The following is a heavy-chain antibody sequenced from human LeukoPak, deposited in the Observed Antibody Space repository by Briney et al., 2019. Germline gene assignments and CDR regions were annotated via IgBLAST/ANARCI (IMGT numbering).Heavy chain of an antibody. CDR3: ARASDSSSYYYYGMDV. D-gene: IGHD6-13*01. Sequence: ASVKVSCKASGDTFIPYTFSWVRQAPGQGLEWMGRIIPILGIANYAQKFQGRVTITADKSTSTAYMELSSLRSEDTAVYYCARASDSSSYYYYGMDVWGQGTTVTVSS. CDR2: IIPILGIA. CDR1: GDTFIPYT. J-gene: IGHJ6*02. V-gene: IGHV1-69*02.